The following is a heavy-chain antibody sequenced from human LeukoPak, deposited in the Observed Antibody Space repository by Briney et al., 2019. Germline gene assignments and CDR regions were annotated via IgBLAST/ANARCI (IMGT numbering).Heavy chain of an antibody. J-gene: IGHJ4*02. V-gene: IGHV3-48*03. Sequence: GGSLRLSCAASAFTFSSYEMNWVRQARAKGLEWVSYISSSGSTKHYADSVKGRFTISRDNPKYSLYLQMNSLRAEDTAVYYCARKWFKTHDYWGQGTLVTVSS. D-gene: IGHD3-10*01. CDR2: ISSSGSTK. CDR1: AFTFSSYE. CDR3: ARKWFKTHDY.